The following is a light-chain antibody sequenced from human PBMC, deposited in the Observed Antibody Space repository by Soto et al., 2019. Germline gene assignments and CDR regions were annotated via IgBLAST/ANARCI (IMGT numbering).Light chain of an antibody. CDR3: QHQIT. V-gene: IGKV3-20*01. CDR2: GAS. Sequence: EIVLTQSPGTLSLSPGERATLSCRASQSVSSSYLAWYQQKPGQAPRLLIYGASSRATGIPDRLSGGGSGTDFTLTISRLEPEDFAVYYCQHQITFGQGTKVEIK. J-gene: IGKJ1*01. CDR1: QSVSSSY.